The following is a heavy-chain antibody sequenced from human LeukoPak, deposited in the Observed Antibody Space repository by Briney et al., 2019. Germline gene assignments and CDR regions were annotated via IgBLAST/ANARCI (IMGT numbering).Heavy chain of an antibody. CDR3: ARALTPTVTTGLDY. CDR1: GGTFSSYA. D-gene: IGHD4-17*01. V-gene: IGHV1-69*13. CDR2: IIPIFGTA. J-gene: IGHJ4*02. Sequence: ASVKVSCKASGGTFSSYAISWVRQAPGQGLEWMGGIIPIFGTANYAQKFQGRVTITADESTSTAYMELSSLRAEDTAVYYCARALTPTVTTGLDYWGQGTLVTVSS.